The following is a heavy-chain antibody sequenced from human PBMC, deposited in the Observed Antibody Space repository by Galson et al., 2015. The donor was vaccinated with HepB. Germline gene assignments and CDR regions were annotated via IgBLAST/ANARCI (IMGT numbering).Heavy chain of an antibody. D-gene: IGHD3-22*01. Sequence: QSGAAVKKPGESLKISCKGSGYSFTSYWIGWVRQMPGKGLEWMGIIYPGDSDTRYSPSFQGQVTISADKSISTAYLQWSSLKASDTAMYYCARHGGYYDSSGYYYETGYYFDYWGQGTLVTVSS. CDR2: IYPGDSDT. V-gene: IGHV5-51*01. CDR1: GYSFTSYW. J-gene: IGHJ4*02. CDR3: ARHGGYYDSSGYYYETGYYFDY.